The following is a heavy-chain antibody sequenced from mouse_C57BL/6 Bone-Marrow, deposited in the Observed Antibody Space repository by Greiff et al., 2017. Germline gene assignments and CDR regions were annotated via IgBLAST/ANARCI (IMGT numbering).Heavy chain of an antibody. CDR1: GYTFTSYW. V-gene: IGHV1-69*01. Sequence: QVQLQQPGAELVMPGASVKLSCKASGYTFTSYWMHWVMQRPGQGLEWIGEIDPSDSYTNYNQKFKGKSTLTVDKSSSTAYMQLSSLTSEDSAVDYCAREDDGYYPDYWGQGTTLTVSS. CDR2: IDPSDSYT. D-gene: IGHD2-3*01. J-gene: IGHJ2*01. CDR3: AREDDGYYPDY.